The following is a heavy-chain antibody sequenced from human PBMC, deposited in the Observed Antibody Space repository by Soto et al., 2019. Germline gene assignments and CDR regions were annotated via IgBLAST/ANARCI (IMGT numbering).Heavy chain of an antibody. CDR3: ARVGYCTGTSCYTFDA. CDR1: GYSFPSYW. J-gene: IGHJ4*02. V-gene: IGHV5-10-1*01. Sequence: GESLKISCQGSGYSFPSYWIGLVRQTPGKGVGWMGRINPSDSYTTYSPSFQGHATISTNKSFSTAYLQWSGLKASDTAMYYCARVGYCTGTSCYTFDAWGQGTLVTVSS. D-gene: IGHD2-2*01. CDR2: INPSDSYT.